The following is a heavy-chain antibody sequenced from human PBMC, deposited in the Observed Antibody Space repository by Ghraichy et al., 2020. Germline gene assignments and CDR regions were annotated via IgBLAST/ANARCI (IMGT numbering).Heavy chain of an antibody. D-gene: IGHD3-22*01. J-gene: IGHJ6*02. V-gene: IGHV3-21*01. CDR2: ISSSSSYI. CDR3: ASQYYYDSSGYYHYYGMDV. Sequence: GGSLRLSCAASGFTFSSYSMNWVRQAPGKGLEWVSSISSSSSYIYYADSVKGRFTISRDNAKNSLYLQMNSLRAEDTAVYYCASQYYYDSSGYYHYYGMDVWGQGTTVTVSS. CDR1: GFTFSSYS.